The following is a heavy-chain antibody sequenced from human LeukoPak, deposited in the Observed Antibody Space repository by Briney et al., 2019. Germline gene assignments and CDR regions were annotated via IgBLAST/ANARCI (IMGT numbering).Heavy chain of an antibody. CDR1: GGTFSSYA. CDR2: IIPILGIA. V-gene: IGHV1-69*04. CDR3: ARGCYNPNDAFDI. Sequence: SVKVSCKASGGTFSSYAISWVRQAPGQGLEWMGRIIPILGIANYAQKFQGRVTITADKSTSTAYMELSSLRSEDTAVYYCARGCYNPNDAFDIWGQGTMVTVSS. D-gene: IGHD5-24*01. J-gene: IGHJ3*02.